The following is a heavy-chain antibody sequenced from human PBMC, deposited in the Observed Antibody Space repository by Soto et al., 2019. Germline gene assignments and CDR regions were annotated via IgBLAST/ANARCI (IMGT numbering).Heavy chain of an antibody. CDR3: ARGLLLFDP. CDR1: GASVSSGSFD. Sequence: QVQLQESGPGLVKTSETLSLTCTVSGASVSSGSFDWSWIRQPPGKGLEWIAYIYDSGSTTYNPSLRNRVTISVDTSKNQFSLQVTSVTAADTAVYYCARGLLLFDPWGQGTLVTVSS. CDR2: IYDSGST. V-gene: IGHV4-61*01. J-gene: IGHJ5*02. D-gene: IGHD2-21*01.